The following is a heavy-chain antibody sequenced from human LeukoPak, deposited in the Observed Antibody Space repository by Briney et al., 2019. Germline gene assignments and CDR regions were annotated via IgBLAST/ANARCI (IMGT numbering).Heavy chain of an antibody. Sequence: ASVKVSCKASGYTFTTYYMHWVRQAPGQGLEWMGWINPNSGGTNYAQKFQGRVTMTRDTSISTAYMELSRLRSDDTAVYYCARSENTMTVVIIDGMDVWGQGTTVTASS. V-gene: IGHV1-2*02. CDR3: ARSENTMTVVIIDGMDV. CDR1: GYTFTTYY. J-gene: IGHJ6*02. D-gene: IGHD3-22*01. CDR2: INPNSGGT.